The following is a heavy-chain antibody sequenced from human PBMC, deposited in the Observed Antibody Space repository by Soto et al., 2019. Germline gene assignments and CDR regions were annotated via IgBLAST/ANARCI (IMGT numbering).Heavy chain of an antibody. CDR2: IYQSGST. CDR3: ARFRGYSFAYYFDS. D-gene: IGHD5-18*01. CDR1: SGSISSYY. J-gene: IGHJ4*02. Sequence: PSETLSLTCTVSSGSISSYYWSWIRQPPGKGLEWIGYIYQSGSTSYNPSLKSRVTISVDTSKSQFSLKLSSVTAADTAVYYCARFRGYSFAYYFDSWGRGTLVTVSS. V-gene: IGHV4-59*01.